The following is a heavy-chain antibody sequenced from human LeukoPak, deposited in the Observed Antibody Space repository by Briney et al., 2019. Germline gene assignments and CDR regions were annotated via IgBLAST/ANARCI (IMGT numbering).Heavy chain of an antibody. J-gene: IGHJ4*02. V-gene: IGHV3-9*03. Sequence: WRSLRLSCAASGFTFDDYAMHWLRQAPGKGLEWVSGISWNSGSIGYADSVKGRFTISRDNAKNSQYLQMNSLRAEDMALYYCAKGYQLLSTPTFDYWGQGTLVTVSS. CDR1: GFTFDDYA. CDR3: AKGYQLLSTPTFDY. CDR2: ISWNSGSI. D-gene: IGHD2-2*01.